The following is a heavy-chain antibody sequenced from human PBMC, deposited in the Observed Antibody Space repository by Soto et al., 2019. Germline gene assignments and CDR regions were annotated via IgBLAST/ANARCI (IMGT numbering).Heavy chain of an antibody. Sequence: ASVKVSCKASGYTFTSYAMHWVRQAPGQRLEWMGWINAGNGNTKYSQKFQGRVTITRDTSASTAYMELSSLRSEDTAVYYCARGGRFLEWLLYTFDYWGQGTLVTVSS. J-gene: IGHJ4*02. CDR1: GYTFTSYA. D-gene: IGHD3-3*01. CDR3: ARGGRFLEWLLYTFDY. CDR2: INAGNGNT. V-gene: IGHV1-3*01.